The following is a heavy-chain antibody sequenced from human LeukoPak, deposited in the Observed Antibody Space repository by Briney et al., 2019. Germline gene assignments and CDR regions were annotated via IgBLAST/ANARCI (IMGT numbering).Heavy chain of an antibody. CDR3: ARVGMGSSSLNWFDP. CDR1: GGTFSSYA. D-gene: IGHD6-6*01. J-gene: IGHJ5*02. V-gene: IGHV1-69*05. CDR2: IIPIFGTA. Sequence: SVKVSCKASGGTFSSYAISWVRQAPGQGLEWMGGIIPIFGTANYAQKFQGRVTITTDESTSTAYMELSSLGSEDTAVYYCARVGMGSSSLNWFDPWGQGTLVTVSS.